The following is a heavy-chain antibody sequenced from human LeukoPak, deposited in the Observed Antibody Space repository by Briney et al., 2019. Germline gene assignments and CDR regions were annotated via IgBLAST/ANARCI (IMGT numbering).Heavy chain of an antibody. D-gene: IGHD3-16*01. CDR1: GGSISRSY. J-gene: IGHJ3*02. Sequence: SETLSLTCTVSGGSISRSYWSWIRQPPGKGLEWIGYIYYTGSTDYNPSLKGRITISADTSKNQFSLKLTSVTAADTAMYYCAREGGINSLGLRDTFDIWGQGTMVTVSS. V-gene: IGHV4-59*01. CDR3: AREGGINSLGLRDTFDI. CDR2: IYYTGST.